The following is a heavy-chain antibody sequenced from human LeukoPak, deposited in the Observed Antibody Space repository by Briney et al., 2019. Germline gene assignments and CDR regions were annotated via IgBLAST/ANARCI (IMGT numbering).Heavy chain of an antibody. V-gene: IGHV4-38-2*02. Sequence: SETLSLTCTVSGYSISSGYYWGWIRQPPGKGLEWIGSIYHSGSTYYNPSLKSRVTISVDTSKNQFSLKLSSVTAADTAVYYCARTPEYSSSWYGGYMDVWGKGTTVTVSS. CDR2: IYHSGST. J-gene: IGHJ6*03. D-gene: IGHD6-13*01. CDR3: ARTPEYSSSWYGGYMDV. CDR1: GYSISSGYY.